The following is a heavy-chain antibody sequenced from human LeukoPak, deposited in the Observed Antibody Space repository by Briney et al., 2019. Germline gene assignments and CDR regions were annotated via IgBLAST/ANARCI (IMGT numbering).Heavy chain of an antibody. V-gene: IGHV1-18*01. CDR1: GYTFTSYG. CDR2: ISAYNGNT. Sequence: ASVKVSCKSSGYTFTSYGISGVRQAPGQGLEGMGWISAYNGNTNYAQKLQGRVTMTTDTSTSTAYMELRSLRSDDTTVYYCARTDRTYYDFWSGYYTGNWFDPWGQGTLVTVSS. J-gene: IGHJ5*02. D-gene: IGHD3-3*01. CDR3: ARTDRTYYDFWSGYYTGNWFDP.